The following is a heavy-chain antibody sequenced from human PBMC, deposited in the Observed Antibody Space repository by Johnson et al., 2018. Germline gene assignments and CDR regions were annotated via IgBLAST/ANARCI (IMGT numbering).Heavy chain of an antibody. J-gene: IGHJ3*02. CDR2: IWSNGINK. V-gene: IGHV3-33*01. CDR3: VRERAPFDALES. Sequence: QVQLVQSGGGVVQPGRSLRLSCAASGFTFSTYGMHWVRQAPGMGLEWVAVIWSNGINKYYTDSVRGRFTISRDNSKNTLFLQLNSLGAEDTAVYFCVRERAPFDALESWGQGTTVTVSS. CDR1: GFTFSTYG.